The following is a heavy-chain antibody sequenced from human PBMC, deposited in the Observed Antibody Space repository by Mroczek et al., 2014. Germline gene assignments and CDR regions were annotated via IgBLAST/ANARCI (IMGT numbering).Heavy chain of an antibody. CDR3: ARDVLGYCSNVACYVGSNY. Sequence: EVQLVESGGALVQPGRSLRLSCIASGFTFGDYAISWFRQAPGKGLEWVGFIRSKIYGGTTDYAASMKDRLTISRDDSKSVAYLQIDSLKIEDTAVYYCARDVLGYCSNVACYVGSNYWGQGTLVTVSS. CDR1: GFTFGDYA. D-gene: IGHD2-8*01. J-gene: IGHJ4*02. V-gene: IGHV3-49*03. CDR2: IRSKIYGGTT.